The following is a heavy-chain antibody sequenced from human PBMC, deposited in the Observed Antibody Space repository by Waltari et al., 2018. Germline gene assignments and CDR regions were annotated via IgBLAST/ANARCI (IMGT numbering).Heavy chain of an antibody. CDR2: IYYSGST. J-gene: IGHJ5*02. D-gene: IGHD6-19*01. CDR3: ARDLIAVAGNWFDP. CDR1: GGSISSYY. Sequence: QVQLQESGPGLVKPSETLSLTCTVSGGSISSYYWSWIRQPPGKGLEWIGYIYYSGSTSYNPSLKSRVTISVDTSKNQFSLKLSSVTAADTAVYYCARDLIAVAGNWFDPWGQGTLVTVSS. V-gene: IGHV4-59*01.